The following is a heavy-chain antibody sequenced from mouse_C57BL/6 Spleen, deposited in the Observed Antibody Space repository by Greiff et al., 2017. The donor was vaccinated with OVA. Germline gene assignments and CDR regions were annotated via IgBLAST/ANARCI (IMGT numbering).Heavy chain of an antibody. J-gene: IGHJ2*01. Sequence: QVQLQQSGPELVKPGASVKISCKASGYSFTSYYIHWVKQRPGQGLEWIGWIYPGSGNTKYNEKFKGQATLTADTSSSTAYMQLSSLTSEDSAVYYCARYYGSSRDYFDYWGQGTTLTVSS. D-gene: IGHD1-1*01. CDR2: IYPGSGNT. V-gene: IGHV1-66*01. CDR1: GYSFTSYY. CDR3: ARYYGSSRDYFDY.